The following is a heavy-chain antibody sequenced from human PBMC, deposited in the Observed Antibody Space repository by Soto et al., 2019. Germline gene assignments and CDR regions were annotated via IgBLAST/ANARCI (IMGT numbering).Heavy chain of an antibody. J-gene: IGHJ6*02. CDR1: GYTFTSYG. Sequence: QVQLVQSGAEVKKPGASVKVSCKASGYTFTSYGISWVRQAPGQGLEWMGWISAYNGNTNYAQKLQGRVTMTTDTSTSTAYMELRSLRSDDTAVYYCARDQGCSSTSCYVLLRFGESSPYYYYGMDVWGQGTTVTVSS. V-gene: IGHV1-18*04. D-gene: IGHD2-2*01. CDR2: ISAYNGNT. CDR3: ARDQGCSSTSCYVLLRFGESSPYYYYGMDV.